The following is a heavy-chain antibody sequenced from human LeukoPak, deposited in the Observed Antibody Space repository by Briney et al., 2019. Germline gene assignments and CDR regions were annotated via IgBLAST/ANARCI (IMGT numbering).Heavy chain of an antibody. D-gene: IGHD6-13*01. V-gene: IGHV1-69*04. Sequence: GASVKVSCKASGGTFSSYAISWVRQAPGQGLEWMGRIIPILGIANYAQKFQGRVTITADKSTSTAYMELSSLRSEDTAVYYCARDSSSWDRGDDYWGQGTLVTVSS. CDR3: ARDSSSWDRGDDY. CDR2: IIPILGIA. J-gene: IGHJ4*02. CDR1: GGTFSSYA.